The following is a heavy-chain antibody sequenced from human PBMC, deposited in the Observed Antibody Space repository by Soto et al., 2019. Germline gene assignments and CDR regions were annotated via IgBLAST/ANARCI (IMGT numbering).Heavy chain of an antibody. CDR2: INHSGST. D-gene: IGHD2-2*01. CDR1: GGSFSGYY. J-gene: IGHJ5*02. Sequence: QVQLQQWGAGLLKPSETLSLTCAVYGGSFSGYYWSWIRQPPGKGLEWIGEINHSGSTNYNPSLKSRVTISVDTSKNQFSLKLSSVTAADTAVYYCARAVPADNWFAPWGQGTLVTVSS. V-gene: IGHV4-34*01. CDR3: ARAVPADNWFAP.